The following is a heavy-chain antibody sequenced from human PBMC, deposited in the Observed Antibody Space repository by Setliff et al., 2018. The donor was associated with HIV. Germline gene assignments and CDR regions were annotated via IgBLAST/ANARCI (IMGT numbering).Heavy chain of an antibody. V-gene: IGHV4-4*08. D-gene: IGHD6-19*01. CDR2: IYTSGST. Sequence: PGGSLRLSCTASAFTFNKYAMAWVRQAPGKGLEWIGYIYTSGSTNYNPSLKSRVTISVDTSKNQFSLKLSSVTAADTAVYYCAREDIAVASAFDIWGQGTMVTVSS. CDR3: AREDIAVASAFDI. J-gene: IGHJ3*02. CDR1: AFTFNKYA.